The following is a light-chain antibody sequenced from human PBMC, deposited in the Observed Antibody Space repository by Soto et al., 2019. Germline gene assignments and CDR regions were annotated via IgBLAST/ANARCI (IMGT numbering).Light chain of an antibody. CDR3: SSYSSSTTHVV. Sequence: QSALTQPPSASGSPGQSVTISCTGTSSDVGGYNYVSWYQQHPGRAPKLIIYDVTKRPSGISYRFSASKSGRTASLTITGLQDEDEADYYCSSYSSSTTHVVFGGGTKVTVL. CDR2: DVT. J-gene: IGLJ2*01. V-gene: IGLV2-8*01. CDR1: SSDVGGYNY.